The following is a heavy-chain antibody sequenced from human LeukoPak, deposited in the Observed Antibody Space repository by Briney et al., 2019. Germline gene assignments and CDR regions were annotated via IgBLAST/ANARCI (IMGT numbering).Heavy chain of an antibody. J-gene: IGHJ3*02. CDR1: GYXFTGYY. CDR2: INPNSGGT. V-gene: IGHV1-2*02. CDR3: AKDGGAGAFDI. Sequence: ASVKVSCKASGYXFTGYYMHWVRQAPGQGLEWMGWINPNSGGTNYAQKFQGRVTKTRDTSISTAYMELRRLRSDDTAAYYCAKDGGAGAFDIWGQGTMVTVSS. D-gene: IGHD3-16*01.